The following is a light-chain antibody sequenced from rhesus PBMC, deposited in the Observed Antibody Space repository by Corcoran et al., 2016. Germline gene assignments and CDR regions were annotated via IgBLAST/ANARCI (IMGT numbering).Light chain of an antibody. V-gene: IGKV1-43*01. Sequence: DIQMTQSPSSLAASAGDRVTITCRASQGISTYLNWYQQKPGKAPKRLIYAASSLESGVPSRFSGSGAGTEFTLTISSLQPADFATYYCLQYNTTPYSFGQGTKVEIK. CDR2: AAS. CDR3: LQYNTTPYS. J-gene: IGKJ2*01. CDR1: QGISTY.